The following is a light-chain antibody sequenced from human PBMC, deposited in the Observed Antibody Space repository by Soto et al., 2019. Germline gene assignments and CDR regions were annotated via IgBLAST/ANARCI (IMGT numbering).Light chain of an antibody. CDR1: QSVSYY. Sequence: EIVLTQSPGTLSLSPGERATLSCRASQSVSYYLAWYQQKPGQAPRLLIYDASNRASGIPARFSGSGSGTDFTLTISSLEPEEFAVYYCQQRNDWPLTVGGGTKVDIK. V-gene: IGKV3-11*01. J-gene: IGKJ4*01. CDR3: QQRNDWPLT. CDR2: DAS.